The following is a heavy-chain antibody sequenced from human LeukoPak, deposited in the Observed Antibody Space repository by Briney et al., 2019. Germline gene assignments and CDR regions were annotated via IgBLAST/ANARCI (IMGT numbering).Heavy chain of an antibody. Sequence: ASVKVSCKASGYTFTSYGISWVRQAPGQGLERMGWISAYNGNTSYAQRLQGRVTMTTDTSTSTAYMELRSLRSDDTAVYYCARKGYCSSTSCYVAGFDPWGQGTLVTVSS. CDR1: GYTFTSYG. J-gene: IGHJ5*02. D-gene: IGHD2-2*01. CDR3: ARKGYCSSTSCYVAGFDP. V-gene: IGHV1-18*01. CDR2: ISAYNGNT.